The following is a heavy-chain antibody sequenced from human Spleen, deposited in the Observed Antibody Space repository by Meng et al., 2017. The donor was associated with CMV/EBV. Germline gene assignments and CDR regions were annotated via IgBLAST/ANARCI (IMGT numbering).Heavy chain of an antibody. CDR3: AKDVQGSGIPGGYGMDV. V-gene: IGHV3-15*01. CDR2: IKSKADGGTT. CDR1: GFTFSNAW. D-gene: IGHD3-10*01. J-gene: IGHJ6*02. Sequence: GESLKISCAASGFTFSNAWMSWVRQAPGKGLEWVGRIKSKADGGTTDYAAPVKGRFTISRVDSKKTLYLQMNSLKTEDTAVYYCAKDVQGSGIPGGYGMDVWGQGTTVTVSS.